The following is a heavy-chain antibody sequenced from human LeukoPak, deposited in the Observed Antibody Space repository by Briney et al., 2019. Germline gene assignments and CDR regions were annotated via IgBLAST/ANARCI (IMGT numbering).Heavy chain of an antibody. J-gene: IGHJ6*04. V-gene: IGHV4-38-2*01. CDR3: ARGSSWYKDYYYGMDV. CDR1: GYSISSGYY. D-gene: IGHD6-13*01. Sequence: SETLSLTCAVSGYSISSGYYWGWIRQPPGKGLEWIGSIYHSGSTYYNPSLKSRVTISVDTSKNQFSLKLSSVTAADTAVYYCARGSSWYKDYYYGMDVWGKGTTVTVSS. CDR2: IYHSGST.